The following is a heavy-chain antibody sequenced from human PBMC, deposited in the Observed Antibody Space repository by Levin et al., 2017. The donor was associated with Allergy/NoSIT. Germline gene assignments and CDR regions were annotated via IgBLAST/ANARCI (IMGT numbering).Heavy chain of an antibody. CDR3: ARESLAGRGYSYGYAKYFDY. Sequence: SCTVSGGSISSGDYYWSWIRQPPGKGLEWIGYIYYSGSTYYHPSLKSRVTISVDTSKNQFSLKLSSVTAADTAVYYCARESLAGRGYSYGYAKYFDYWGQGTLVTASS. V-gene: IGHV4-30-4*01. J-gene: IGHJ4*02. CDR1: GGSISSGDYY. CDR2: IYYSGST. D-gene: IGHD5-18*01.